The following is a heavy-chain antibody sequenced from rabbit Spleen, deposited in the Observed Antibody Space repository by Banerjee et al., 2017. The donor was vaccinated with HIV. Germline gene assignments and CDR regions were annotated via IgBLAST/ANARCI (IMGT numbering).Heavy chain of an antibody. CDR1: GFSFSSSYW. D-gene: IGHD5-1*01. Sequence: QSLEESGGDLVKPGASLTLTCTASGFSFSSSYWICWVRQAPGKGLEWIACIYVGSGGGTKYASWAKGRFTISKTSSTTVTLQKTSLTVADTAAYFCARAGEGGDGYLNLWGQGTLVTVS. CDR3: ARAGEGGDGYLNL. J-gene: IGHJ4*01. CDR2: IYVGSGGGT. V-gene: IGHV1S40*01.